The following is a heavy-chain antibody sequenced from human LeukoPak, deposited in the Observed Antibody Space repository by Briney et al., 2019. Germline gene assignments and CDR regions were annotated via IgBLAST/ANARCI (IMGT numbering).Heavy chain of an antibody. J-gene: IGHJ4*02. Sequence: PSETLSLTCAVYGGSFSGYYWSWIRQPPGKGLEWIGEINHSGSTNYNPSLKSRVTISVDMSKNQFSLKLSSVTAADTAVYYCARGPNPFVRGVIRAWNYWGQGTLVTVSS. CDR1: GGSFSGYY. D-gene: IGHD3-10*01. CDR3: ARGPNPFVRGVIRAWNY. CDR2: INHSGST. V-gene: IGHV4-34*01.